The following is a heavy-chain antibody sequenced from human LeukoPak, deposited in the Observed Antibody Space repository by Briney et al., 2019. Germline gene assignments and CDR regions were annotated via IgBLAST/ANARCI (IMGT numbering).Heavy chain of an antibody. J-gene: IGHJ4*02. CDR2: ISGSGGST. V-gene: IGHV3-23*01. CDR1: GFTFSSYA. Sequence: GGSLRLSCAASGFTFSSYAMIWVCQAPGKGLEWVSAISGSGGSTYYADSVKGRFTISRDNSKNTLYLQMNSLRAEDTAVYYCAKDLSPGGPVYYFDYWGQGTLVTVSS. D-gene: IGHD1-14*01. CDR3: AKDLSPGGPVYYFDY.